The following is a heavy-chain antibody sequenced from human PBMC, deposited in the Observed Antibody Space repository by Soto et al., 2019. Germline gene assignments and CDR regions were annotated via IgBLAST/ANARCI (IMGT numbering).Heavy chain of an antibody. Sequence: ASVKVSCKSSGYTFTSYGISCVRQAPGQGLEWMGWISAYNGNTNYAQKLQGRVTMTTDTSTSTAYMELRSLRSDDTAVYYCAREGYYYDSSGYYQQIDYWGQGTLVTVSS. CDR2: ISAYNGNT. D-gene: IGHD3-22*01. CDR1: GYTFTSYG. J-gene: IGHJ4*02. V-gene: IGHV1-18*01. CDR3: AREGYYYDSSGYYQQIDY.